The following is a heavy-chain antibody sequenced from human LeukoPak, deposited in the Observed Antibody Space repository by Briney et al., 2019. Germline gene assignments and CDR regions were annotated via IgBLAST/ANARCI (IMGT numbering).Heavy chain of an antibody. CDR3: ARSRRSGYDPEPYFDY. V-gene: IGHV4-39*07. CDR2: IYHSGST. CDR1: GGSISSGDYY. D-gene: IGHD5-12*01. J-gene: IGHJ4*02. Sequence: SETLSLTCTVSGGSISSGDYYWGWIRQPPGKGLEWIGSIYHSGSTYYNPSLKSRVTISVDTSKNQFSLKLSSVTAADTAVYYCARSRRSGYDPEPYFDYWGQGTLVTVSS.